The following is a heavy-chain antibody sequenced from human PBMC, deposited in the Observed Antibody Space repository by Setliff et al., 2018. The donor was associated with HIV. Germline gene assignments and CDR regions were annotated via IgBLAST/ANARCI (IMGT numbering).Heavy chain of an antibody. V-gene: IGHV4-34*01. J-gene: IGHJ5*02. CDR2: LNDSGGT. CDR1: GGSFSGYY. CDR3: ARGTKLVWGRWFDP. Sequence: SETLSLTCAVYGGSFSGYYWSWIRQPPRKRLEWIGELNDSGGTNYNPSLKSRVTMSLDTSKNQFSLRLSSVTAADTAVCYCARGTKLVWGRWFDPWGQGTLVTV. D-gene: IGHD6-6*01.